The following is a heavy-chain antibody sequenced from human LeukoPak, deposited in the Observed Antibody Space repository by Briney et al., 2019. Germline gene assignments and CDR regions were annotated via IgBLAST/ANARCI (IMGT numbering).Heavy chain of an antibody. J-gene: IGHJ4*02. CDR2: IYPSGGTTT. D-gene: IGHD2-15*01. V-gene: IGHV1-46*01. Sequence: ASVKVSCKASGYTFTSYYIHWVRQAPGQGLEWMGIIYPSGGTTTKYAQKFQGRVTMTRDTSTSTVYMELTSLRSDDTAVFYCARDLGTCNGGSCYSAPDYWGRGTLVTVSS. CDR3: ARDLGTCNGGSCYSAPDY. CDR1: GYTFTSYY.